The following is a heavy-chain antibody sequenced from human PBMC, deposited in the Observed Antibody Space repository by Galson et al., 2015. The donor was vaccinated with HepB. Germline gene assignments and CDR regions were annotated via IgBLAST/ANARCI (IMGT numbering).Heavy chain of an antibody. Sequence: SETLSLTCTVSGGSISSSNYYWAWIRQPPGTGLEWIGSIYYSGSTYYNPSLKSRVTISVDTSKNQFSLKLSSVTAADTAVYYCARLDSGHLWFGERPLFDYWGQGTLVTVSS. CDR2: IYYSGST. D-gene: IGHD3-10*01. V-gene: IGHV4-39*01. CDR1: GGSISSSNYY. J-gene: IGHJ4*02. CDR3: ARLDSGHLWFGERPLFDY.